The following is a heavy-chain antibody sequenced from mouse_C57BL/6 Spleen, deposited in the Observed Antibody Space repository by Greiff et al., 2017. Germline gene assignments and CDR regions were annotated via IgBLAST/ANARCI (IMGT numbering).Heavy chain of an antibody. CDR1: GYTFTSYW. Sequence: QVQLKQPGAELVKPGASVKLSCKASGYTFTSYWMHWVKQRPGQGLEWIGMIHPNSGSTNYNEKFKSKATLTVDKSSSTAYMQLSSLTSEDSAVYYCTGGYGSTHWYFDVWGTGTTVTVSS. D-gene: IGHD1-1*01. V-gene: IGHV1-64*01. CDR3: TGGYGSTHWYFDV. J-gene: IGHJ1*03. CDR2: IHPNSGST.